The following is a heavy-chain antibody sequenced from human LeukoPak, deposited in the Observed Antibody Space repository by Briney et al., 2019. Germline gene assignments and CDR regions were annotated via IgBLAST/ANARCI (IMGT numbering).Heavy chain of an antibody. CDR2: IYYSGST. CDR3: ARHSSGWHVFDY. Sequence: SETLSLTCIVSGGSISSYYWSWIRQPPGKGLEWIGYIYYSGSTNYNGSLKSRVAISVDTSKNQFSLKLSSVPAADTAVYYCARHSSGWHVFDYGGQGTLVTVSA. D-gene: IGHD6-19*01. V-gene: IGHV4-59*08. CDR1: GGSISSYY. J-gene: IGHJ4*02.